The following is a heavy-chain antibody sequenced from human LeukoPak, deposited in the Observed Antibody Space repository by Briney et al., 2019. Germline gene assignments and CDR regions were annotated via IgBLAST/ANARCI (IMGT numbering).Heavy chain of an antibody. V-gene: IGHV3-33*01. Sequence: PGRSLRLSCAASGFTFSTYGMHWVRQAPGRGLDWVALIWYDGGNKYYADSVKGRFTISRDNSKNTLYLQMNSLRAEDTAVYYCARDRRYDILTGYYKRGDFTDCWGQGTLVTVSS. CDR3: ARDRRYDILTGYYKRGDFTDC. CDR1: GFTFSTYG. J-gene: IGHJ4*02. D-gene: IGHD3-9*01. CDR2: IWYDGGNK.